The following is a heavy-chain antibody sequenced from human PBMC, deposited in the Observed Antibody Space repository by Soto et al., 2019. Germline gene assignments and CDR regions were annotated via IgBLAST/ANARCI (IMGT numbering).Heavy chain of an antibody. V-gene: IGHV4-34*01. CDR1: GGSFGGYY. D-gene: IGHD6-19*01. CDR2: INHSGST. CDR3: ARREQWLGVYYYYYGMDV. Sequence: SETLSLTCAVYGGSFGGYYWSWIRQPPGKGLEWNGEINHSGSTNYNPSLKSRVTTSVDTSKNQFSLKLSAVTAAETAVYYCARREQWLGVYYYYYGMDVWGQGTTVTVSS. J-gene: IGHJ6*02.